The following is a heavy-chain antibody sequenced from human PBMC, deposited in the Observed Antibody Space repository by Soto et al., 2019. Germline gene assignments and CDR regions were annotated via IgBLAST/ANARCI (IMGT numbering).Heavy chain of an antibody. CDR3: ATTTRNDGVDFDY. V-gene: IGHV4-39*01. CDR2: IYYSGST. CDR1: GGSISSSSYY. D-gene: IGHD1-1*01. J-gene: IGHJ4*02. Sequence: SETLSLTCTVSGGSISSSSYYWGWIRQPPGKGLEWIGSIYYSGSTYYNPSLKSRVTISVDTSKNQFSLKLSSVTAADTDVYYCATTTRNDGVDFDYWGQGTLVTVSS.